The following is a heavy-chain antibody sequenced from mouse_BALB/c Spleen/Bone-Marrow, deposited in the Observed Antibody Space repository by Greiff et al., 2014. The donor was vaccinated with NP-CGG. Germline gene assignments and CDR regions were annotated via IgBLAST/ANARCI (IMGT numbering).Heavy chain of an antibody. D-gene: IGHD1-1*01. CDR2: INPSNGRT. CDR1: GYTFTSYW. V-gene: IGHV1S81*02. CDR3: ARTTTVVATYYFDY. J-gene: IGHJ2*01. Sequence: QVQLQQSGAELVKPGASVKLSCKASGYTFTSYWMHWAKQRPGQGLEWIGEINPSNGRTNYNEKFKSKATLTVDKSSSTAYMQLSSLTSEDSAVYYCARTTTVVATYYFDYWGQGTTLTVSS.